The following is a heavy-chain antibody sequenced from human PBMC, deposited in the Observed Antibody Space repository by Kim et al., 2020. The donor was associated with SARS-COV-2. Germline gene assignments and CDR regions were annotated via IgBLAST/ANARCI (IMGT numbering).Heavy chain of an antibody. CDR3: ARDPGTNFDP. V-gene: IGHV1-2*02. J-gene: IGHJ5*02. Sequence: ASVEVSCKASGYTFTRYYMHWVRQAPGQGLEWMGWINPNSGGTNYAQKFQGRVTMTRDTSISTAYMELSRLRSDDTAVYYCARDPGTNFDPWGQGTLVTVSS. CDR1: GYTFTRYY. D-gene: IGHD1-7*01. CDR2: INPNSGGT.